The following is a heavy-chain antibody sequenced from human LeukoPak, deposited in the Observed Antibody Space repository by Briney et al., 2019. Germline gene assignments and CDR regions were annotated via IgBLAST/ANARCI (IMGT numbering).Heavy chain of an antibody. CDR3: AKESGKFDY. Sequence: GGSLRLSCVASGLNFDDSVMHWVRQAPGKGLEWVSLISADGGSTFSADSVKGRFSISRDNSKNSLYLQMNSLRSEDTAMYYCAKESGKFDYWGQGTLVAVSS. CDR2: ISADGGST. V-gene: IGHV3-43*02. J-gene: IGHJ4*02. CDR1: GLNFDDSV.